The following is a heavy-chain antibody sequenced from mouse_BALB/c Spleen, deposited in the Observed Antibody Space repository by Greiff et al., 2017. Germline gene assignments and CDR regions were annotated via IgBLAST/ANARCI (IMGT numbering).Heavy chain of an antibody. J-gene: IGHJ4*01. V-gene: IGHV5-6-5*01. D-gene: IGHD3-1*01. CDR2: ISSGGST. CDR3: ARDSEGAMDY. Sequence: EVKLMESGGGLVKPGGSLKLSCAASGFTFSSYAMSWVRQTPEKRLEWVASISSGGSTYYPDSVKGRFTISRDNARNILYLQMSSLRSEDTAMYYCARDSEGAMDYWGQGTSVTVSS. CDR1: GFTFSSYA.